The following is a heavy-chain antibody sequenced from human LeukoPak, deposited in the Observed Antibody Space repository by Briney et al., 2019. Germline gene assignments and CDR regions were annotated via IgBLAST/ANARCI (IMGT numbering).Heavy chain of an antibody. J-gene: IGHJ3*02. D-gene: IGHD2-2*01. Sequence: AGGSLRLSCSASGFTFSRYGMHWVRQAPGKGLEWVAFSWYDGTSTDYADSVKGRFSVSRDNSENTVSLQMNSLRADDTAVYYCARGYDRAFDIWGQGTMVTVSS. V-gene: IGHV3-33*01. CDR1: GFTFSRYG. CDR3: ARGYDRAFDI. CDR2: SWYDGTST.